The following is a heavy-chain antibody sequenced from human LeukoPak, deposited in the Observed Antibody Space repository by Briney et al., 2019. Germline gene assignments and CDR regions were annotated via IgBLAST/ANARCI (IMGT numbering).Heavy chain of an antibody. CDR2: ISAYNGNT. V-gene: IGHV1-18*01. Sequence: ASVKVSCKASGYTFTSYGISWVRQAPGQGLEWMGWISAYNGNTHYAQKLQGRVTMTTDTSTSTVYMELRSLRSDDTAVYYCSRSGYYDRSGYYPFDYWGQGTLVTVSS. J-gene: IGHJ4*02. D-gene: IGHD3-22*01. CDR1: GYTFTSYG. CDR3: SRSGYYDRSGYYPFDY.